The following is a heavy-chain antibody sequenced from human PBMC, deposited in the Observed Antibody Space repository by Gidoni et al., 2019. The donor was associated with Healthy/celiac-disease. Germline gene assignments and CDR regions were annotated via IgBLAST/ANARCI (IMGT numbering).Heavy chain of an antibody. Sequence: EVQLVESGGGLVKPGGSLRLSCAASGFTFSSYSMNWVRQAPGKGLEWVSSISSSSSYIYYADSVKGRFTISRDNAKNSLYLQMNSLRAEDTAVYYCARDQNSGSYYDYWGQGTLVTVSS. CDR2: ISSSSSYI. CDR3: ARDQNSGSYYDY. D-gene: IGHD1-26*01. V-gene: IGHV3-21*01. CDR1: GFTFSSYS. J-gene: IGHJ4*02.